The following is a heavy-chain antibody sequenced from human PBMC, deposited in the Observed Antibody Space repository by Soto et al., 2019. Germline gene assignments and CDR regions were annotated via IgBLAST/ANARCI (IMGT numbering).Heavy chain of an antibody. CDR1: GGSISSYY. J-gene: IGHJ6*02. Sequence: PSETLSLTCTVSGGSISSYYWSWIRQPPGKGLEWIGYIYYGGSTNYNPSLKSRVTISVDTSKNQFSLKLSSVTAADTAVYYCARPIAVAGTGSFRGYYYYGMDVWGQGTTVTVSS. D-gene: IGHD6-19*01. CDR2: IYYGGST. V-gene: IGHV4-59*01. CDR3: ARPIAVAGTGSFRGYYYYGMDV.